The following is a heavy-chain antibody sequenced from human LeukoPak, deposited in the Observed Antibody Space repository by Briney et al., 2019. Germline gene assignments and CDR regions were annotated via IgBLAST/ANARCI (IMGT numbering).Heavy chain of an antibody. CDR3: ARARPIAVAGLFDY. V-gene: IGHV1-2*02. CDR2: INPNSGDT. D-gene: IGHD6-19*01. J-gene: IGHJ4*02. Sequence: ASVKVSCKASGYTFTSYYMHWVRQAPGQGLEWMGWINPNSGDTNYAQTFQGRVTMTRDTSISTAYMELNSLRSDDTAVYYCARARPIAVAGLFDYWGQGTLVTVSS. CDR1: GYTFTSYY.